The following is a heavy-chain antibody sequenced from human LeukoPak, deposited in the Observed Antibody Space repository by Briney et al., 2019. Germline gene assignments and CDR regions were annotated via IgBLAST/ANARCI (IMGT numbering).Heavy chain of an antibody. Sequence: ASVKVSCKASGYTFTSLYMHWVRQAPGQGLEWLGVINPSSGSTSNAQKFQGRVTMTRDTSTSTVYMELSSLRSEDTAVCYCARDTASVWYNSGWYEFLPQWGQGTLVTVSS. CDR2: INPSSGST. CDR3: ARDTASVWYNSGWYEFLPQ. CDR1: GYTFTSLY. D-gene: IGHD6-19*01. V-gene: IGHV1-46*01. J-gene: IGHJ1*01.